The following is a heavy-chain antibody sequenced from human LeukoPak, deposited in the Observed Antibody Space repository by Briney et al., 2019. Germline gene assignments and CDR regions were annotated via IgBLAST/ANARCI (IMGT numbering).Heavy chain of an antibody. V-gene: IGHV1-2*02. Sequence: PWASVKVSCKASGYTFTGYYMHWVRQAPGQGVDWMACITPNSSGTTYAQMFQATSTITRHTSISTAYMALTRLRSDDTAVYYCARRHWFDPLGQGTLVTVSS. J-gene: IGHJ5*02. CDR2: ITPNSSGT. CDR3: ARRHWFDP. CDR1: GYTFTGYY.